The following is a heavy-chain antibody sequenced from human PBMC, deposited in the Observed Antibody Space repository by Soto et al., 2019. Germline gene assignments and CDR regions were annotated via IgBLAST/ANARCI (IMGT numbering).Heavy chain of an antibody. J-gene: IGHJ4*02. CDR2: IVADGTGL. Sequence: QVQLVESGGGVVQPGRSMRLSCAASGFRFSNYGMHWVRQAQGKGLEWLAVIVADGTGLHYADSVRGRFIIPRDNAKNKLYLHLISLGADDTAIYFCARDDDLPDNGLDYWGQGTLVTVSS. CDR3: ARDDDLPDNGLDY. V-gene: IGHV3-33*01. CDR1: GFRFSNYG. D-gene: IGHD1-1*01.